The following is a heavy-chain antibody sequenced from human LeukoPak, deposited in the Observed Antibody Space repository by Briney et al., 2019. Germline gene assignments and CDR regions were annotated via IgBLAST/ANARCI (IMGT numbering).Heavy chain of an antibody. V-gene: IGHV3-53*01. Sequence: PGGSLRLSCAASGFTVSSNYMSWVRQAPGKGLEWVSVIYSGGSTYYADSVKGRFTISRDNSKNTLYLQTNCLRAEDTAVYYCARGPPNWGYDYWGPGTLVTVSS. CDR1: GFTVSSNY. D-gene: IGHD7-27*01. J-gene: IGHJ4*02. CDR3: ARGPPNWGYDY. CDR2: IYSGGST.